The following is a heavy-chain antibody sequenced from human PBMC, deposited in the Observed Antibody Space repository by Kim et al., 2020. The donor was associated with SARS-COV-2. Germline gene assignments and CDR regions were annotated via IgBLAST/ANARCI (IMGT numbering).Heavy chain of an antibody. D-gene: IGHD4-17*01. V-gene: IGHV1-69*13. CDR3: ARASTERYGLAYFDY. CDR2: IIPIFGTA. CDR1: GGTFSSYA. J-gene: IGHJ4*02. Sequence: SVKVSCKASGGTFSSYAISWVRQAPGQGLEWMGGIIPIFGTANYAQKFQGRVTITADESTSTAYMELSSLRSEDTAVYYCARASTERYGLAYFDYWGQGTLVTVSS.